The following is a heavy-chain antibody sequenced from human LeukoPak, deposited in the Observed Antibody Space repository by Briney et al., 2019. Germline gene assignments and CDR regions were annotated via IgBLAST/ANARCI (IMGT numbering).Heavy chain of an antibody. CDR1: GFTFTISS. J-gene: IGHJ4*02. CDR2: IARKSYM. D-gene: IGHD3-10*01. CDR3: AAGTEMDRGVIINGHLDY. Sequence: GGSLRLSCAASGFTFTISSMNWVGQAPGKGLEWGSSIARKSYMYCADSVKGRFHISRDNAESSLYLQMNSLRAEDTAVYYCAAGTEMDRGVIINGHLDYWGQGTMVTASS. V-gene: IGHV3-21*01.